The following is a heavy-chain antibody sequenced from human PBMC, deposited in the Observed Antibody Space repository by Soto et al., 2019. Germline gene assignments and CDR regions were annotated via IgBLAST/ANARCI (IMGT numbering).Heavy chain of an antibody. J-gene: IGHJ5*01. Sequence: GGSLRLSCEASGFIFSTTDMSWVRQAPGKGLEWVSTIYGDGTTTYYADSVRGRFSISRDNSKNMVYLQMDSLRVDDTAIYYCVKNSGWFNSWGQGPLVTVSS. CDR1: GFIFSTTD. CDR2: IYGDGTTT. V-gene: IGHV3-23*01. CDR3: VKNSGWFNS. D-gene: IGHD3-10*01.